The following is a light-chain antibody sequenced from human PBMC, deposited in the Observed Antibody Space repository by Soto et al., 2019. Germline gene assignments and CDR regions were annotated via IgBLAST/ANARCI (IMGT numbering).Light chain of an antibody. CDR1: QSVSSF. Sequence: EIVLTQSPATLSLSPGERATLSFRASQSVSSFLDWYQQKPGQAPRLLIYDASNRATGIPARFSGSGSGTDFTLTISDVQPEDFALYYCHQRQSWPRTFGQGTKVDIK. J-gene: IGKJ1*01. V-gene: IGKV3-11*01. CDR3: HQRQSWPRT. CDR2: DAS.